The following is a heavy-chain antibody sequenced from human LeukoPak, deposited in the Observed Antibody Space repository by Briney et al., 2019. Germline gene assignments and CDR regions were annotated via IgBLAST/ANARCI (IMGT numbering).Heavy chain of an antibody. Sequence: SSETLSLTCTVSGGSISSYYWSWIRQPAGKGLEWIGRIYTSGSTNYNPSLKSRVTMSVDTSKNQFSLKLSSVTAADTAVYYCASALSMVRGVIRGSWFDPWGQGTLVTVSS. CDR2: IYTSGST. CDR1: GGSISSYY. CDR3: ASALSMVRGVIRGSWFDP. D-gene: IGHD3-10*01. V-gene: IGHV4-4*07. J-gene: IGHJ5*02.